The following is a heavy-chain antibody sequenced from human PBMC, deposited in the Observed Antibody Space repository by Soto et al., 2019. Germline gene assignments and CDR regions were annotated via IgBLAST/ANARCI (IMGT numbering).Heavy chain of an antibody. CDR1: GGTFSSYA. V-gene: IGHV1-69*13. D-gene: IGHD3-3*01. Sequence: ASVQVSCKASGGTFSSYAISWVRQAPGQGLEWMGGIIPIFGTANYAQKFQGRVTITADESTSTAYMELSSLRAEDTALYYCARDLYDFWSGPNYYGMDVWGQGTTVTVSS. CDR3: ARDLYDFWSGPNYYGMDV. J-gene: IGHJ6*02. CDR2: IIPIFGTA.